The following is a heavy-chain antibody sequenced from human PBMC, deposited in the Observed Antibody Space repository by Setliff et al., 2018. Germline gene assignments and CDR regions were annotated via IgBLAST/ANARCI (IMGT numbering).Heavy chain of an antibody. Sequence: PSETLSLTCTVSGGSISSGDYYWSWIRQPPGKGLEWIGYIYYSGSTYYNPSLKSRVTISVDTSKNQFSLKLSAVTAADTAVYYCARDLGYGSGSLINKGNWFDPWGQGTLVTVSS. V-gene: IGHV4-30-4*08. CDR1: GGSISSGDYY. J-gene: IGHJ5*02. D-gene: IGHD3-10*01. CDR2: IYYSGST. CDR3: ARDLGYGSGSLINKGNWFDP.